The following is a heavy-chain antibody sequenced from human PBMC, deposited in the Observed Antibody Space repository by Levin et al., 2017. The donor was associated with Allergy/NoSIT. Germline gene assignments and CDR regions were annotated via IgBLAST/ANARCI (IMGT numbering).Heavy chain of an antibody. D-gene: IGHD3-10*01. CDR2: IWYDGSNK. Sequence: GESLKISCAASGFTFSSYGMHWVRQAPGKGLEWVAVIWYDGSNKYYADSVKGRFTISRDNSKNTLYLQMNSLRAEDTAVYYCARDQPGGGYSLYYFDYWGQGTLVTVSS. V-gene: IGHV3-33*01. CDR1: GFTFSSYG. J-gene: IGHJ4*02. CDR3: ARDQPGGGYSLYYFDY.